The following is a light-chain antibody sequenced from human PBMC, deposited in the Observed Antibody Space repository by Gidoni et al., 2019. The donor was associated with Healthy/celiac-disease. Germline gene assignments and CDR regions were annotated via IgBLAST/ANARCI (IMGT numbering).Light chain of an antibody. Sequence: DIQLTQSPSSLSASVGDRVTITCRASQIISSYLNWYQQKPGKAPKLLIYAASSLQSGVPSRFSGSGSGTDFTLTISSLQPEDFATYYCQQSYSTPRTFXQXTKVEIK. CDR3: QQSYSTPRT. V-gene: IGKV1-39*01. CDR1: QIISSY. CDR2: AAS. J-gene: IGKJ1*01.